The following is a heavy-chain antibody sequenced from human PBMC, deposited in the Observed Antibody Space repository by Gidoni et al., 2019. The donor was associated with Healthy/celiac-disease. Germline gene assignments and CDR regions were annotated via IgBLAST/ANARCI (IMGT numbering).Heavy chain of an antibody. CDR1: GGSFSGYY. V-gene: IGHV4-34*01. D-gene: IGHD4-17*01. Sequence: VQLQQWGAGLLKPSETLSLTCAVYGGSFSGYYWSWIRQPPGKGLEWIGEINHSGSTNYNPSLKSRVTISVDTSKNQFSLKLSSVTAADTAVYYCTREGDYGDYWWGQGTLVTVSS. J-gene: IGHJ4*02. CDR3: TREGDYGDYW. CDR2: INHSGST.